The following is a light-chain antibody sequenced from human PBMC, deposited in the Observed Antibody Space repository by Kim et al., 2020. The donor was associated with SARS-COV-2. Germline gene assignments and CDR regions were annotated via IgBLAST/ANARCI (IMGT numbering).Light chain of an antibody. CDR3: QQIYSAPYT. CDR2: AAS. Sequence: DIQVTQSPSSVSASVGDRVTITCRAGQTIDTYLNWYQQKPGRAPKLLIYAASSLQSGVPSRFSGSGSGTDFTLTLSSLEPEEFATYYCQQIYSAPYTFGPGTKLEI. V-gene: IGKV1-39*01. CDR1: QTIDTY. J-gene: IGKJ2*01.